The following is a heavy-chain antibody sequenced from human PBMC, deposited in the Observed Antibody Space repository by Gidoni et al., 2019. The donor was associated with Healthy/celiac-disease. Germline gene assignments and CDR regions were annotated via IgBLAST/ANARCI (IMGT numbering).Heavy chain of an antibody. V-gene: IGHV4-34*01. CDR3: ARGRTGFWSGFPFDY. CDR2: INHSGST. Sequence: QVQLQQWGAGQLKPSETLSLPCAVNGGSFSGYYGSWIRQPPGKGLEWIVEINHSGSTNYNPSLTSRFTISVDTSKNQFSLKLSSVTAADTAVYYCARGRTGFWSGFPFDYWGQGTLVTVSS. J-gene: IGHJ4*02. D-gene: IGHD3-3*01. CDR1: GGSFSGYY.